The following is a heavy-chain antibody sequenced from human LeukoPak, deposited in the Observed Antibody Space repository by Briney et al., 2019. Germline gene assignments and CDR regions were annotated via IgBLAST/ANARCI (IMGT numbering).Heavy chain of an antibody. J-gene: IGHJ4*02. CDR2: ISAYNGNT. V-gene: IGHV1-18*01. CDR1: GYTFTSYG. Sequence: ASVKVSCKASGYTFTSYGISWVRQAPGQGLEWMGWISAYNGNTNYAQKLQGRVTMTTDTSTSTAYMELRSLRSDDTAVYYCARDRAGYSGGWYGEGDYWGQGTLVTVSS. CDR3: ARDRAGYSGGWYGEGDY. D-gene: IGHD6-19*01.